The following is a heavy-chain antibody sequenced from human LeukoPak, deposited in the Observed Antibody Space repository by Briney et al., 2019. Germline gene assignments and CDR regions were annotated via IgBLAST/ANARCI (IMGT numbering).Heavy chain of an antibody. J-gene: IGHJ3*02. CDR3: AKDRRFRQLVPNAFDI. Sequence: PGGSLRLSCAASGFTFSSYAMSWVRQAPGKGLEWVSAISGSGGSTYYADSVKGRFTISRDNSKNTLYLQMNSLRAEDTAVYYCAKDRRFRQLVPNAFDIWGQGTMVTVSS. CDR2: ISGSGGST. CDR1: GFTFSSYA. D-gene: IGHD6-13*01. V-gene: IGHV3-23*01.